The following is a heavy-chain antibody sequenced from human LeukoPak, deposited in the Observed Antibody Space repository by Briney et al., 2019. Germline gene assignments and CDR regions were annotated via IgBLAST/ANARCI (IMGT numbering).Heavy chain of an antibody. CDR2: INPNSGDT. CDR3: ASSRRHYWHTY. CDR1: GYTFTSYG. V-gene: IGHV1-2*02. Sequence: ASVKVSCKASGYTFTSYGISWVRQAPGQGLEWMGWINPNSGDTNYAQKFQGRVTMTRDTSISTAYMELSRLRSDDTAVYYCASSRRHYWHTYWGQGTLVTVSS. J-gene: IGHJ4*02. D-gene: IGHD2-8*02.